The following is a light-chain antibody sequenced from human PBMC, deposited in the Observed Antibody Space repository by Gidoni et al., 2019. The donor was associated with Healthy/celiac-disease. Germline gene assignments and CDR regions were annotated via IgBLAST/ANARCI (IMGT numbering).Light chain of an antibody. CDR1: QSVSSSY. CDR2: DAS. J-gene: IGKJ4*02. V-gene: IGKV3-20*01. CDR3: QQYGSSRPLT. Sequence: EIVLTQSPGTLSLSPGERATLSCMASQSVSSSYLAWYQQKPGQPPSLLIYDASRSATGIPDRFSGSGSGTDFNLTISRLEPEDFEVYYCQQYGSSRPLTFGGGTKVEIK.